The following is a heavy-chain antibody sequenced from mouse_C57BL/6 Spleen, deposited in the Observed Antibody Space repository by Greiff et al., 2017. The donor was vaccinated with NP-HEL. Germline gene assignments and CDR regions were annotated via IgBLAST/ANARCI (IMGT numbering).Heavy chain of an antibody. CDR1: GYTFTSYG. J-gene: IGHJ4*01. Sequence: QVHVKQSGAELARPGASVKLSCKASGYTFTSYGISWVKQRTGQGLEWIGEIYPRSGNTYYNEKFKGKATLTADKSSSTAYMELRSLTSEDSAVYFCARGDYGSSLYAMDYWGQGTSVTVSS. CDR3: ARGDYGSSLYAMDY. V-gene: IGHV1-81*01. D-gene: IGHD1-1*01. CDR2: IYPRSGNT.